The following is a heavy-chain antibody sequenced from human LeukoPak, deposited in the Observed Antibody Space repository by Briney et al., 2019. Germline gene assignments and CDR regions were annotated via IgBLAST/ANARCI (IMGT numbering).Heavy chain of an antibody. CDR1: GYTFTGYY. D-gene: IGHD6-13*01. J-gene: IGHJ5*02. Sequence: VASVKVSCKASGYTFTGYYMHWVRQAPGQGLEWMGWINPNSGGTNYAQKFQGRVTMTRDTSISTAYMELSRLRSDDTAVYYCARNSGTLIRAAAGNWFDPWGQGTLVTVSS. CDR2: INPNSGGT. V-gene: IGHV1-2*02. CDR3: ARNSGTLIRAAAGNWFDP.